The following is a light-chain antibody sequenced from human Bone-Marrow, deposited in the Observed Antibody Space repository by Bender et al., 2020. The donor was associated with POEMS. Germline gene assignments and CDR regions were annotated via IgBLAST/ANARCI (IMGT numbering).Light chain of an antibody. V-gene: IGLV2-23*02. CDR3: SSFADSSAFVV. J-gene: IGLJ2*01. CDR2: EVN. CDR1: SSDVGTYNL. Sequence: QSALTQPASVSGSPGQSITISCTGTSSDVGTYNLVSWYQQDPGKDPKLLIYEVNKRPSAVSNRFSGSKSGDTASLTISGLQPEDEADYYCSSFADSSAFVVFGGGTTVTVL.